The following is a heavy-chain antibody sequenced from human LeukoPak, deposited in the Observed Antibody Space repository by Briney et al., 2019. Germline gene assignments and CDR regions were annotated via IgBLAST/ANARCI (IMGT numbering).Heavy chain of an antibody. D-gene: IGHD6-6*01. Sequence: GGSLGLSCAASGFTFSSYGMHWVRQAPGKGLEWVAVISYDGSNKYYADSVKGRFTISRDNSKNTLYLQMNSLRAEDTAVYYCAKFGMSSSSGFDYWGQGTLVTVSS. CDR1: GFTFSSYG. CDR3: AKFGMSSSSGFDY. J-gene: IGHJ4*02. V-gene: IGHV3-30*18. CDR2: ISYDGSNK.